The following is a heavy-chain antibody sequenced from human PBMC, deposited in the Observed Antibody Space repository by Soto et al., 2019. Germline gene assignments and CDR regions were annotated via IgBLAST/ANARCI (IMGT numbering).Heavy chain of an antibody. CDR3: ARVGDGSGDYYYYHYLDV. V-gene: IGHV4-59*01. D-gene: IGHD3-10*01. J-gene: IGHJ6*03. Sequence: SETLSLTCTVSGGSISSYCWSWIRQPPGKGLEWIGYIYYSGSTNYNPSLKSRVTISVDTSKNQFSLKLSSVTAADTAVYYCARVGDGSGDYYYYHYLDVSGKRPTVT. CDR2: IYYSGST. CDR1: GGSISSYC.